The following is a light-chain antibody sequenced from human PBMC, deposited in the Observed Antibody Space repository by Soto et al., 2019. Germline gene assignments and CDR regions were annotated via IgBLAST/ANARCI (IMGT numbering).Light chain of an antibody. J-gene: IGKJ2*01. CDR2: DAS. CDR3: QQYISYPYT. CDR1: QSISSW. V-gene: IGKV1-5*01. Sequence: DIQMTQSPSTLSASVGDRVTITCRASQSISSWLAWYQQKPGKAPKLLIYDASSLESGVPSRFSASGSGTEFTLTISSLQPDDLATYYCQQYISYPYTFGQGTKVDIK.